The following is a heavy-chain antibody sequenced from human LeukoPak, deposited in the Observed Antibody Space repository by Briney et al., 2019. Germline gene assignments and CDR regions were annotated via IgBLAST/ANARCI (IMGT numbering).Heavy chain of an antibody. CDR2: IYYSGSS. V-gene: IGHV4-59*08. J-gene: IGHJ4*02. CDR3: ARHYCNGGNCYSFDY. D-gene: IGHD2-15*01. CDR1: GGSISSYY. Sequence: SETLSLTCTVSGGSISSYYWSWIRQPPGKGLEWIGYIYYSGSSNYNPSLKSRVAISVDTSKNQFSLKLSPMTAADTAIYHCARHYCNGGNCYSFDYWGQGTLVTVSS.